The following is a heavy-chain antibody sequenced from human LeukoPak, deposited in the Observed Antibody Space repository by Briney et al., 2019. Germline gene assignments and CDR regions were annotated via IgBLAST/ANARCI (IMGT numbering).Heavy chain of an antibody. D-gene: IGHD6-13*01. CDR3: ARHAGGIAAAGTRPFDY. Sequence: SETLSVTCTVSGDSISSGTYYWGWIRQPPGTGLEWIGSSYYNGNTDYNPSLKSRVTISVDTSKNQFPLKLSSVTAADTAVYYCARHAGGIAAAGTRPFDYWGQGTLATVSS. V-gene: IGHV4-39*01. CDR1: GDSISSGTYY. J-gene: IGHJ4*02. CDR2: SYYNGNT.